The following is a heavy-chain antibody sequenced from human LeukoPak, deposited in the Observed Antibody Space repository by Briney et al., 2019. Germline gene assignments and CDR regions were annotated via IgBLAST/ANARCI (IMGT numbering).Heavy chain of an antibody. J-gene: IGHJ4*02. V-gene: IGHV4-59*01. CDR3: ARNPMTTVTYFDY. D-gene: IGHD4-17*01. CDR1: GGSISSYY. CDR2: IHYSGST. Sequence: SETLSLTCTVSGGSISSYYWSWIRQSPGKGLEWIGYIHYSGSTNYNPSLKSRVTISIDTSKNQFSLKLSSVTAEDTAVYYCARNPMTTVTYFDYWGQGTLVTVSS.